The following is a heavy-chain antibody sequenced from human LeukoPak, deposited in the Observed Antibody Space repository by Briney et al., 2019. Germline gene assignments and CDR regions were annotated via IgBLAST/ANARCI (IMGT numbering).Heavy chain of an antibody. CDR3: ARGPGYSSSWYYYYYGMDV. CDR1: GYTFTSYD. Sequence: ASVKVSCKASGYTFTSYDINWVRQATGQGLEWMGWMNPNSGNTGYAQKFQGRVTMTRNTSISTAYMELSSLRSEDTAVYYGARGPGYSSSWYYYYYGMDVWGQGTTVTVSS. D-gene: IGHD6-13*01. J-gene: IGHJ6*02. CDR2: MNPNSGNT. V-gene: IGHV1-8*01.